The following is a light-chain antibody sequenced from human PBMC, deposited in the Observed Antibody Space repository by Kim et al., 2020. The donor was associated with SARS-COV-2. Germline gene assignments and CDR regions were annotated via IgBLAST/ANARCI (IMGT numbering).Light chain of an antibody. J-gene: IGKJ2*01. CDR3: LQHYNHPRT. CDR1: QGISND. V-gene: IGKV1-6*01. Sequence: ASLRYRVTITCRASQGISNDLGRYQQKPGKAPKLLIYVASSLQSGVPSRFSGSGSGTNCALTITNLQPEDFATYSCLQHYNHPRTFGQGTKLEIK. CDR2: VAS.